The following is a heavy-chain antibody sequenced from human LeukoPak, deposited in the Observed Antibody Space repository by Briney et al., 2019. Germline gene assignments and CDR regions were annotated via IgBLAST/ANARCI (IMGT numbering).Heavy chain of an antibody. Sequence: ASVKVSCKASGYTFTGYYMHWVRQAPGQGLEGMGWINPNSGGTNYAQEFQGRVTMTRDTSISTAYMELSRLRSDDTGVYYCARDRMVRGVDSSPRWWFDPWGQGTLVTVSS. CDR2: INPNSGGT. D-gene: IGHD3-10*01. J-gene: IGHJ5*02. V-gene: IGHV1-2*02. CDR1: GYTFTGYY. CDR3: ARDRMVRGVDSSPRWWFDP.